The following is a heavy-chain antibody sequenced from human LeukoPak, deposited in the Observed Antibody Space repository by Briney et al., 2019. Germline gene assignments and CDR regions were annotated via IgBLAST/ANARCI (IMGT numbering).Heavy chain of an antibody. CDR1: GGSISSYY. J-gene: IGHJ4*02. D-gene: IGHD3-10*01. V-gene: IGHV4-59*01. CDR3: AREARVYYGSGSYPDY. CDR2: IYYSGST. Sequence: SETLSLTCTVSGGSISSYYWSWIRQPPGKGLECIGYIYYSGSTNYNPSLKNRVTISVDTSKNQFSLKLSSVTAADTAVYYCAREARVYYGSGSYPDYWGQGTLVTVSS.